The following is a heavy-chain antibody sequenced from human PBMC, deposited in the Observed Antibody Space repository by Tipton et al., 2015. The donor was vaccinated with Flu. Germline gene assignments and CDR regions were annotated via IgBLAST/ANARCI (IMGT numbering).Heavy chain of an antibody. CDR1: GGSLSSFY. CDR3: ARDDGDYGSETYHYYYGMDV. J-gene: IGHJ6*02. D-gene: IGHD3-10*01. CDR2: VYSSGIT. V-gene: IGHV4-4*07. Sequence: TLSLTCTVSGGSLSSFYWTWIRQPAGRGLEWIGRVYSSGITKYNPSLKSRVTMSVDTSKNQFSLSLSSVTAADTAVYYCARDDGDYGSETYHYYYGMDVWGQGTTVTVSS.